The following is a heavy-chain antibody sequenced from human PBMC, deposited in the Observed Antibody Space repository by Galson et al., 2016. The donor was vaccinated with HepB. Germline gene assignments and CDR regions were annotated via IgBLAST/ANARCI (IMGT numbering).Heavy chain of an antibody. J-gene: IGHJ2*01. CDR2: ISGSGDET. V-gene: IGHV3-23*01. Sequence: SLRLSCAASGFTFSSYAMTWVRQAPGKGLDWVSTISGSGDETNNADSVKGRFTFSRDNSKNTLYLQMTSLRAEDTAVYYCASGIAMTTSNSFWYFDLWGRGTLVTVAS. CDR1: GFTFSSYA. CDR3: ASGIAMTTSNSFWYFDL. D-gene: IGHD3-10*01.